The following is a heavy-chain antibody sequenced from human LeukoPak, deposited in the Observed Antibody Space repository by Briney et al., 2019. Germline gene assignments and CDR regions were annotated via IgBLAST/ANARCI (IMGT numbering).Heavy chain of an antibody. CDR3: AREGITAAADY. CDR1: GFTFSSYW. V-gene: IGHV3-7*01. Sequence: GGSLRLSCAASGFTFSSYWMSWVRQAPGKRLEWVANIKQDGSEKYYVDSVKGRFTISRDNAENSLYLQLNSLRAEDTAVYYCAREGITAAADYWGQGTLVTVSS. J-gene: IGHJ4*02. D-gene: IGHD6-13*01. CDR2: IKQDGSEK.